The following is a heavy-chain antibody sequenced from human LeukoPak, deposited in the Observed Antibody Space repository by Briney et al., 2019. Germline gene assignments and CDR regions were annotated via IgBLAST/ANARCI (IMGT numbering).Heavy chain of an antibody. CDR3: ARDVGYDYVWGSYRFDY. CDR2: ISAYNGNT. J-gene: IGHJ4*02. D-gene: IGHD3-16*02. CDR1: GYTFTSYG. Sequence: ASVKVSCKASGYTFTSYGISWARQAPGQGLEWMGWISAYNGNTNYAQKLQGRVTMTTDTSTSTAYMELRSLRSDDTAVYYCARDVGYDYVWGSYRFDYWGQGTLVTVSS. V-gene: IGHV1-18*01.